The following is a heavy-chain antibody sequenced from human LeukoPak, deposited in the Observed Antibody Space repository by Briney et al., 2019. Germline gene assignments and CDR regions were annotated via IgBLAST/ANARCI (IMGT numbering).Heavy chain of an antibody. Sequence: GGSLRLSCAASGFTFSSYAMSWVRQPPGKGLEWVSAISGSGGSTYYADSVKGRFTISRDNSKNTLYLQMNSLRAEDTAVYYCAKVEPDSGYVFYFDYWGQGTLVTVSS. CDR3: AKVEPDSGYVFYFDY. CDR1: GFTFSSYA. V-gene: IGHV3-23*01. D-gene: IGHD5-12*01. J-gene: IGHJ4*02. CDR2: ISGSGGST.